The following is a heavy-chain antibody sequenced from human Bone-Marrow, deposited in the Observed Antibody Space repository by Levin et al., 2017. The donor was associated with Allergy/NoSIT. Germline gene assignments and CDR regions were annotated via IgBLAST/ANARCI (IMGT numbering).Heavy chain of an antibody. D-gene: IGHD3-10*01. Sequence: PGGSLRLSCAASGFTFSNYDMHWVRLVKGRGLEWVSGIASGGDTYYAASVKGRFTVSREDAESSVHLQMNSLTDGDTAMYYCTRVGFGDYPDYWGPGTRVTVSS. J-gene: IGHJ4*02. CDR3: TRVGFGDYPDY. CDR2: IASGGDT. V-gene: IGHV3-13*01. CDR1: GFTFSNYD.